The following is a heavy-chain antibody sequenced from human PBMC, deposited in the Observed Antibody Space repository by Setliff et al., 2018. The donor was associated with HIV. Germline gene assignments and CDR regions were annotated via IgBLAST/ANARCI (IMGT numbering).Heavy chain of an antibody. Sequence: GGSLRLSCAASGFTFRRSDMSWVRQAPGKGLEWVSVISGSGGSTHYADSVKGRFTISRGNSKNTLYLQMNSLRAEDTAVYYCARPLTGYSITHYYYMDVWGKGTTVTVSS. V-gene: IGHV3-23*01. CDR3: ARPLTGYSITHYYYMDV. CDR2: ISGSGGST. D-gene: IGHD3-9*01. J-gene: IGHJ6*03. CDR1: GFTFRRSD.